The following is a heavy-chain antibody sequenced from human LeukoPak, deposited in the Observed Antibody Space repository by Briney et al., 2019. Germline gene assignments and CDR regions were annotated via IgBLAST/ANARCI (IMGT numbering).Heavy chain of an antibody. CDR1: GFSFNYYD. Sequence: GGSLKLSCAGSGFSFNYYDMNWVRQASGKRLEWVSAISPKSDFIYYSDSVKGRFSISRDNARDSVYLQMDSLRAEDTAVYYCARDPERYLRTGHYDYWGQGTLVIVSS. CDR3: ARDPERYLRTGHYDY. J-gene: IGHJ4*02. CDR2: ISPKSDFI. V-gene: IGHV3-21*01. D-gene: IGHD3-10*02.